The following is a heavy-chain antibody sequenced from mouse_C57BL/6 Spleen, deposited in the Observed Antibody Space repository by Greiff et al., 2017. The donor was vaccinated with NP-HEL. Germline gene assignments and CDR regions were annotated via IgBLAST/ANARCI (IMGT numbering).Heavy chain of an antibody. Sequence: EVHLVESGPELVKPGASVKMSCKASGYTFTDYNMHWVKQSHGKSLEWIGYINPNNGGTSYNQKFKGKATLTVNKSSSTAYMELRSLTSEDSAVYYCARWDGSVLGAYWGQGTLVTVSA. CDR1: GYTFTDYN. J-gene: IGHJ3*01. V-gene: IGHV1-22*01. D-gene: IGHD2-3*01. CDR2: INPNNGGT. CDR3: ARWDGSVLGAY.